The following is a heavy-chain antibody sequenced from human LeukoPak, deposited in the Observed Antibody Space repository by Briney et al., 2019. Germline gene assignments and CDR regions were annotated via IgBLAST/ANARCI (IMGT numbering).Heavy chain of an antibody. J-gene: IGHJ4*02. V-gene: IGHV4-4*02. CDR2: IYHSGST. CDR1: GGSISSSNW. D-gene: IGHD6-6*01. CDR3: ARETYSSSSGGIDY. Sequence: SETLSLTCAVSGGSISSSNWWSWVRQPPGKGLEWIGEIYHSGSTNYNPSLKSRVTISVDKSKNQFSLKLSSVTAADTAVYYCARETYSSSSGGIDYWGQGTLVTVSS.